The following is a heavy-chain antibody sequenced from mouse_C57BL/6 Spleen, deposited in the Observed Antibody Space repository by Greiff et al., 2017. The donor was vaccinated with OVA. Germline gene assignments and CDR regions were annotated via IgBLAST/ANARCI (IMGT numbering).Heavy chain of an antibody. CDR1: GYSITSGYY. J-gene: IGHJ3*01. CDR3: ARGGYSTPWFAY. Sequence: DVQLQESGPGLVKPSQSLSLTCSVTGYSITSGYYWNWIRQFPGNKLEWMGYISYDGSNNYNPSLKNRISITRDTSKNQFFLKLNSVTTEDTATYYCARGGYSTPWFAYWGQGTLVTVSA. D-gene: IGHD2-5*01. CDR2: ISYDGSN. V-gene: IGHV3-6*01.